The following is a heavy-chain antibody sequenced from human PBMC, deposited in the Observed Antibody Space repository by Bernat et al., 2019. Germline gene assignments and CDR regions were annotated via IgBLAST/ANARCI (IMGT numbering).Heavy chain of an antibody. J-gene: IGHJ6*02. CDR3: ATASPYYDILTGYYHYYYYYGMDV. V-gene: IGHV3-64*01. CDR2: ISSNGGST. CDR1: GFTFSSYA. D-gene: IGHD3-9*01. Sequence: EVQLVESGGGLVQPGGSLRLSCSASGFTFSSYAMHWVRQAPGKGLEYGSAISSNGGSTYYANSVKGRFTISRDNAKNTLYLQMGSLRAEDMAVSYFATASPYYDILTGYYHYYYYYGMDVWGQGTTVTVSS.